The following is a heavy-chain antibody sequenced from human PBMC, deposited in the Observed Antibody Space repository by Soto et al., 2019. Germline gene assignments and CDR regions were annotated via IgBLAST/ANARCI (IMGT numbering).Heavy chain of an antibody. CDR3: ARDYPRGGYNHY. D-gene: IGHD5-12*01. V-gene: IGHV1-18*01. CDR2: ISAYNGNT. J-gene: IGHJ4*02. CDR1: GYTFTSYG. Sequence: ASVKVSCKASGYTFTSYGISWVRQAPGQGLEWMGWISAYNGNTNYAQKNQGRVTMTTDTSTSTAYMELRSLRSDDTAVYYCARDYPRGGYNHYWGQGTLVTVSS.